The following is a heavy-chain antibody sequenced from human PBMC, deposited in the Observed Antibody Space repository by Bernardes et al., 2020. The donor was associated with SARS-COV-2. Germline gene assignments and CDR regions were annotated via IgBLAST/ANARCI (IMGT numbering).Heavy chain of an antibody. J-gene: IGHJ4*02. V-gene: IGHV1-18*01. Sequence: ASLKVSCKASGYTFITYDISWVRQAPGQGLEWMGWISVYNGNITYAQKFQGRVTMTTDTSTSTAYMELRSLRSDDTAVYYCARGHGDYFDYWGQGTLVTVSS. CDR3: ARGHGDYFDY. CDR1: GYTFITYD. D-gene: IGHD4-17*01. CDR2: ISVYNGNI.